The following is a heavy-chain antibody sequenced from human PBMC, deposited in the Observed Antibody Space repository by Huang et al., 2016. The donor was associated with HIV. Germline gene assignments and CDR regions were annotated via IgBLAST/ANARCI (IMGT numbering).Heavy chain of an antibody. D-gene: IGHD3-10*01. J-gene: IGHJ6*03. V-gene: IGHV4-39*01. Sequence: QLLLQESGPGLVKPSEALALTCAVSSGSIRSSDYHWGWIRQPPGKGLEWIGSIYYKGSTHYSTSLKSRVTIVVDTSKNLFFLNLTSMTAADTAVYYCARHREGPVAYYSGWGSHLNYMDVWGRGRTVVVSS. CDR3: ARHREGPVAYYSGWGSHLNYMDV. CDR1: SGSIRSSDYH. CDR2: IYYKGST.